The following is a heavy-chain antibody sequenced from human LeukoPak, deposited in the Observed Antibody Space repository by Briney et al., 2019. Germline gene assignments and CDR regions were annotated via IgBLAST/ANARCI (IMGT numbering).Heavy chain of an antibody. J-gene: IGHJ6*02. CDR3: ARAPWWPQTYYYGMDV. CDR1: GFTFSSYW. V-gene: IGHV3-21*01. D-gene: IGHD2-15*01. CDR2: ISSSSSYI. Sequence: PGGSLRLSCAASGFTFSSYWMNWVRQAPGKGLEWVSSISSSSSYIYYADSVKGRFTISRDNAKNSLYLQMNSLRAEDTAVYYCARAPWWPQTYYYGMDVWGQGTAVTVSS.